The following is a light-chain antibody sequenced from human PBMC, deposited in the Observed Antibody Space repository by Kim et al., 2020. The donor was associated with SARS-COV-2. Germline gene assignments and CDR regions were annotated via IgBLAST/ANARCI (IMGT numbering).Light chain of an antibody. CDR1: KLGDKY. CDR2: QDT. Sequence: SYELTQPPSVSVSPGQTASITCSGDKLGDKYACWYQQKPGQSPVLVIYQDTKWPSGIPERFSGYNSGNTATLTISGTQAMDEAAYYCQAWDSSTVVFGGGTKVTVL. CDR3: QAWDSSTVV. V-gene: IGLV3-1*01. J-gene: IGLJ2*01.